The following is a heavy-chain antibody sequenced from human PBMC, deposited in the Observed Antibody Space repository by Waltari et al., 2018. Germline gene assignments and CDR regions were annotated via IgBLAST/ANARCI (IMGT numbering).Heavy chain of an antibody. Sequence: QVQLQESGPGLVKPSETLSLTCTVSGGSISSHYWSWIRQPPGKGLEWIGYIYYSGSTNYNPSLKSRVTISVDTSKNQFSLKLSSVTAADTAVYYCARWGGGFDPWGQGTLVTVSS. V-gene: IGHV4-59*11. J-gene: IGHJ5*02. CDR1: GGSISSHY. CDR2: IYYSGST. D-gene: IGHD3-16*01. CDR3: ARWGGGFDP.